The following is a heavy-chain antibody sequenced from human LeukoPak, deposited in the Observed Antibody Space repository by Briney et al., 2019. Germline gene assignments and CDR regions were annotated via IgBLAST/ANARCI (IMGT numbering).Heavy chain of an antibody. V-gene: IGHV3-23*01. CDR3: AKKITYYYESSGSD. D-gene: IGHD3-22*01. J-gene: IGHJ4*02. CDR1: GFTFSSYA. CDR2: ISGSGGST. Sequence: GGSLRLSCAASGFTFSSYAMSWVRQAPGKGLEWVSAISGSGGSTYCADSVKGRFTISRDNSKNTLYLQMNSLRAEDTSVYYCAKKITYYYESSGSDWGQGTLVTVSS.